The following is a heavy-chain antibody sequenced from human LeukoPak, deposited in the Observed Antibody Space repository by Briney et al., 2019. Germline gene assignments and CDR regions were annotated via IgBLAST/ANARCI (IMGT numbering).Heavy chain of an antibody. CDR3: ASPLHFIAAAGTVGDY. V-gene: IGHV3-74*01. J-gene: IGHJ4*02. CDR2: INGDGTRT. CDR1: EFTFNKYW. D-gene: IGHD6-13*01. Sequence: GGSLRLSCAASEFTFNKYWMHWVRQAPGKGLVWVSRINGDGTRTDYVGSVKGRFTISRDNAKNTVNLQMNSLREEDTAVYYCASPLHFIAAAGTVGDYWGQGTLVTVSS.